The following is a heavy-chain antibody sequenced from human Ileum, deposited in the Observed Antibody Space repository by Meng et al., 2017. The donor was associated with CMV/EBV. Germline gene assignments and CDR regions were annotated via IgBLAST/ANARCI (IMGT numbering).Heavy chain of an antibody. CDR3: ARVGQLLDY. CDR2: IIHTGST. V-gene: IGHV4-34*12. Sequence: LSLTCTVYGGAFMNYYWSWIRQPPGKGLEWIGEIIHTGSTNYNSSLKSRATISVDTSKKQFSLKLNSVTAADSGVYYCARVGQLLDYWGQGTLVTVSS. J-gene: IGHJ4*02. CDR1: GGAFMNYY. D-gene: IGHD5-18*01.